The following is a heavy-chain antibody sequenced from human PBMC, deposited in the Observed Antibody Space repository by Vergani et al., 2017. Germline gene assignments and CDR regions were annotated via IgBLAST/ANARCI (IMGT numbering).Heavy chain of an antibody. D-gene: IGHD4-11*01. CDR2: IDHTGRP. J-gene: IGHJ6*03. CDR3: ARVNTETNGHLYYYDYMDV. Sequence: QVQLQQWGGGLLKPSETLSLTCVVNGGSFTSYHWTWIRQSPGEGLEWVGDIDHTGRPDYNPSLKSRLTMSVDKSRNQFPLTLNSVTATDTAIYFCARVNTETNGHLYYYDYMDVWGQGTAVTVS. V-gene: IGHV4-34*01. CDR1: GGSFTSYH.